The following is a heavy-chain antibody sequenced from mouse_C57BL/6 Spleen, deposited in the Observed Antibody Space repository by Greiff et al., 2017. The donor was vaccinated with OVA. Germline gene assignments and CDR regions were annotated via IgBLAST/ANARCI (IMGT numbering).Heavy chain of an antibody. CDR1: GYTFTSYW. D-gene: IGHD1-1*01. Sequence: VKLMESGAELVMPGASVKLSCKASGYTFTSYWMHWVKQRPGQGLEWIGEIDPSDSYTNYNQKFKGKSTLTVDKSSSTAYMQLSSLTSEDSAVYYCATTVVARGDYWGQGTTLTVSS. J-gene: IGHJ2*01. V-gene: IGHV1-69*01. CDR2: IDPSDSYT. CDR3: ATTVVARGDY.